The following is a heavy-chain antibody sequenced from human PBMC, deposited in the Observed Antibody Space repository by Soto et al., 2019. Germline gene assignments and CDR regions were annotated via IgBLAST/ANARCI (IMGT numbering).Heavy chain of an antibody. D-gene: IGHD5-12*01. V-gene: IGHV3-15*07. J-gene: IGHJ4*02. CDR1: GFTFSDHY. Sequence: GGSLRLSCAASGFTFSDHYMDWVRQAPGKGLEWVGRVKSKNDGGTLDYASPVKGRFTISRDDSKKTSYLQMNSLKTEDTAIYYCSTSGYGGFDYWGQGVLVTVSS. CDR3: STSGYGGFDY. CDR2: VKSKNDGGTL.